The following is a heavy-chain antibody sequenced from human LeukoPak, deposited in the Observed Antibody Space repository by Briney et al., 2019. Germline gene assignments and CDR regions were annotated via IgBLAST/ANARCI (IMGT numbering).Heavy chain of an antibody. CDR1: RFSFSNYA. CDR2: ISHDGINT. Sequence: PGRSLRLSCAASRFSFSNYAMHWVRQDSGRGLEWLAVISHDGINTYYADSVKGRFTISRDNSKNTLYLQMNSLRAEDTAVYYCARGAYYQILTGFRGRNLGFDYWGQGTLVTVSS. J-gene: IGHJ4*02. D-gene: IGHD3-9*01. CDR3: ARGAYYQILTGFRGRNLGFDY. V-gene: IGHV3-30*03.